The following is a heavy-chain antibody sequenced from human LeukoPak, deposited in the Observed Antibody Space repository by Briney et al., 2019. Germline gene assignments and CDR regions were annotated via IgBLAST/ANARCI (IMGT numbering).Heavy chain of an antibody. CDR2: ITPSNGAT. V-gene: IGHV1-46*01. J-gene: IGHJ4*02. CDR1: GHSFTNYN. Sequence: GASVTVSYKASGHSFTNYNMHWVRLAPGKGLEWMGIITPSNGATSYAQKFQGRVTMTRDTSTSAVYMELRSLKSEDTAVYYCTREVAAPYRFDDWGPGTLVTVSS. CDR3: TREVAAPYRFDD. D-gene: IGHD2-15*01.